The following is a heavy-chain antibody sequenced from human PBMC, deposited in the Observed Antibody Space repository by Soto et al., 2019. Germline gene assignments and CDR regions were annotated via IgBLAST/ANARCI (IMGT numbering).Heavy chain of an antibody. D-gene: IGHD2-15*01. CDR2: INVDSGDT. J-gene: IGHJ4*02. CDR1: GYSFTAYY. V-gene: IGHV1-2*02. Sequence: PSVKVSCKASGYSFTAYYMHWVRQAPGQGLEWMGWINVDSGDTNYAQKFQGRVTMTRDTSISAAYMELNRVTSDDTAGYYCARAYSPFRSFDYWGQGTLVTVSS. CDR3: ARAYSPFRSFDY.